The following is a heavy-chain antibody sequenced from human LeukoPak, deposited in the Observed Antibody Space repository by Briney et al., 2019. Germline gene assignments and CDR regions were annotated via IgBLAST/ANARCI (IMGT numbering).Heavy chain of an antibody. D-gene: IGHD5-24*01. J-gene: IGHJ3*02. CDR1: GGSISSSSYY. CDR2: IYDSGST. Sequence: SETLSLTCTVSGGSISSSSYYWSWIRQPPGKGLEWVGYIYDSGSTYYNPSLKSRVTISVDTSKNEFSLKLSSVTAADTAVYYCARGAGSTISNDAFDIWGQGTMVTVSS. CDR3: ARGAGSTISNDAFDI. V-gene: IGHV4-39*07.